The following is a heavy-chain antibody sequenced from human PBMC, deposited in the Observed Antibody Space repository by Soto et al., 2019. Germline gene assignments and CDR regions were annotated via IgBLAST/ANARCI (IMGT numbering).Heavy chain of an antibody. J-gene: IGHJ4*02. CDR2: INHSGRT. CDR1: GGSFRGYY. D-gene: IGHD5-12*01. CDR3: ARGRWLRQCFDY. V-gene: IGHV4-34*02. Sequence: QVQLEQSGAGLLKPSETLSLTCAVYGGSFRGYYWSWIRQPPGKGLEWIGEINHSGRTTYNPSLKSRVTISVDTSKNQFSLNLYSVTAADTAVYYCARGRWLRQCFDYWGQGTLVTVSS.